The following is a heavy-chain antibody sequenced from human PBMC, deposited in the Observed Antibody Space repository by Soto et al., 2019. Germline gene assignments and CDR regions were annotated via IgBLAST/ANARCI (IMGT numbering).Heavy chain of an antibody. D-gene: IGHD3-16*01. J-gene: IGHJ2*01. CDR2: ISYDGSNK. CDR1: GFNFRRYG. CDR3: AKVAGGLGYFDL. Sequence: QVQLVESGGGVVQPGRSLRLSCAASGFNFRRYGMHWVRQAPGKGLEWVAVISYDGSNKYYADSVKGRFTISRDNSKNTLYLQLNGLTSDDTAVHYCAKVAGGLGYFDLWGRGTLVTVSS. V-gene: IGHV3-30*18.